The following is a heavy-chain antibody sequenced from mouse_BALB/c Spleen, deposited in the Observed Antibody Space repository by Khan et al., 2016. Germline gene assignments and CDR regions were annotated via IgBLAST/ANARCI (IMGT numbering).Heavy chain of an antibody. V-gene: IGHV1-20*02. D-gene: IGHD2-4*01. CDR3: AIGFYDYDGFAY. Sequence: EVQLQESGPELVKPGASVKISCKASGYSFTGYFINWVMQSHGKSLEWIGRINPYNGDTFYNQKFKGKATLTVDKSSRKAHMELRSLASEDSAVYYWAIGFYDYDGFAYWGQGTLVTVSA. CDR2: INPYNGDT. CDR1: GYSFTGYF. J-gene: IGHJ3*01.